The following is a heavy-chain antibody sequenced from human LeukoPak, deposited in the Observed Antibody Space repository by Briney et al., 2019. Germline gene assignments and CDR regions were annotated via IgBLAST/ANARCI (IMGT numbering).Heavy chain of an antibody. Sequence: WASVTVSCKASGYTFTGYYMHWVRQAPGQGLEWMGWINPNSGGTNYAQKFQGRVTMTRDTSISTAYMELSRLRSDDTAVYYCARSRMVRGVNDAFDIWGQGTMVIVSS. CDR2: INPNSGGT. D-gene: IGHD3-10*01. J-gene: IGHJ3*02. CDR1: GYTFTGYY. CDR3: ARSRMVRGVNDAFDI. V-gene: IGHV1-2*02.